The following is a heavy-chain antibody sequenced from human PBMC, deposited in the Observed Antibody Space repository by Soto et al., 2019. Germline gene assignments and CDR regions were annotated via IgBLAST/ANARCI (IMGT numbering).Heavy chain of an antibody. CDR1: GGSISTYY. Sequence: SSETLSLTCTVSGGSISTYYWSWIRKPPGKALEWIGFINHSGRFNYNPSLGSRVTISVDTSKNHFSLRLTSVTAADTAVYYCARHLVGFWYFDHWGQGALVTVSS. V-gene: IGHV4-59*08. J-gene: IGHJ4*02. CDR3: ARHLVGFWYFDH. CDR2: INHSGRF. D-gene: IGHD3-3*01.